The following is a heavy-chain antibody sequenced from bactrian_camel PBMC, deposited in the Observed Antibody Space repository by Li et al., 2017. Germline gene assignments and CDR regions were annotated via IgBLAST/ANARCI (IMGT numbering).Heavy chain of an antibody. CDR3: AARTHGSCLFLRANPLKEYNY. V-gene: IGHV3S44*01. CDR2: IDSEETT. CDR1: GYGLINYC. D-gene: IGHD6*01. J-gene: IGHJ4*01. Sequence: VQLVESGGGSVQAGGSLRLSCEASGYGLINYCMGWFRQAPGKEREGVAVIDSEETTAYADSVKGRSTISKDNAGNTLYLQMSGLKPEDTDMYYCAARTHGSCLFLRANPLKEYNYWGQGTQVTVS.